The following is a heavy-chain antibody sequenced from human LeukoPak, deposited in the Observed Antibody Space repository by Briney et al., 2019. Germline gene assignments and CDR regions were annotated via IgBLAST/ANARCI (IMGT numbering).Heavy chain of an antibody. D-gene: IGHD2-21*01. CDR2: ISSSSSYI. CDR1: GFTFSSYS. Sequence: GGSLRLSCAASGFTFSSYSMNWVRQAPGKGLEWVSSISSSSSYIYYAASVKGRFTISRDNAKNSLYLQMNSLRAEDTAVYYCASLWDFDYWGQGTLVTVSS. CDR3: ASLWDFDY. V-gene: IGHV3-21*01. J-gene: IGHJ4*02.